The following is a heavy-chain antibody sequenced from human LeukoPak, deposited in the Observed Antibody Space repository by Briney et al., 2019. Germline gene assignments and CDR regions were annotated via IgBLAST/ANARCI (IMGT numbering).Heavy chain of an antibody. Sequence: GGSLRLSCAASGFTFSDYYMSWIRQAPGKGLEWVSYISSSGSTIYYADSVKGRFTISRDNAKNSLYLQMNSLRAEDTAVYYCARMSYGSGSRSIFWDYWGQGTLVTVSS. CDR2: ISSSGSTI. CDR1: GFTFSDYY. J-gene: IGHJ4*02. CDR3: ARMSYGSGSRSIFWDY. D-gene: IGHD3-10*01. V-gene: IGHV3-11*01.